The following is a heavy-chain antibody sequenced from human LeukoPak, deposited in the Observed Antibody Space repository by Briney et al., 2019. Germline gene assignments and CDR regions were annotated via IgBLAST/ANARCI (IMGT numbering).Heavy chain of an antibody. V-gene: IGHV1-2*02. J-gene: IGHJ4*02. Sequence: GASVKVSCKTSGYSFNDYYLLWVRQAPGQGLEWMGWINPNSGRTHYAPKFQGRVTLTTDTSITTAYMELSSLISGDTALYYCARDSSDILTGYYHFWGQGTLVTVSS. D-gene: IGHD3-9*01. CDR2: INPNSGRT. CDR3: ARDSSDILTGYYHF. CDR1: GYSFNDYY.